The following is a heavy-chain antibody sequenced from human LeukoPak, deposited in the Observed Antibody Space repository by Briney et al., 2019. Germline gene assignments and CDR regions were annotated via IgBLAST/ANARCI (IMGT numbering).Heavy chain of an antibody. Sequence: SETLSLTCSVSGGSIGSGSYYWSWIRQPAGTGLEWIGRIYTSGSTNYNPSLKSRVTISVDTSKNQFSLKLSSVTAADTAVYYCARDTWFGAGRTFDYWGQGTLVTVSS. CDR3: ARDTWFGAGRTFDY. J-gene: IGHJ4*02. V-gene: IGHV4-61*02. CDR1: GGSIGSGSYY. D-gene: IGHD3-10*01. CDR2: IYTSGST.